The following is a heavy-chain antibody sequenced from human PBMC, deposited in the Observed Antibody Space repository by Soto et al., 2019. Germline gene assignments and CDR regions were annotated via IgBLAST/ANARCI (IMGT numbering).Heavy chain of an antibody. CDR3: TTGKAVTGTGP. D-gene: IGHD6-19*01. CDR1: GYSFTSYW. V-gene: IGHV5-51*01. Sequence: GESLKISCKCSGYSFTSYWIGWVRQMPGKGLEWMGIIYPGDSDTRYSPSFRGQVTISADKSISTAYLQWSSLKASDTAIYYCTTGKAVTGTGPWGQGSLVTVS. CDR2: IYPGDSDT. J-gene: IGHJ5*02.